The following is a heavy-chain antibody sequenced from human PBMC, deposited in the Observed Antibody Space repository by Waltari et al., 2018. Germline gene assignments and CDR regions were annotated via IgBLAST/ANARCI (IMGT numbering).Heavy chain of an antibody. V-gene: IGHV3-74*01. CDR2: INSDGSST. D-gene: IGHD6-13*01. CDR3: VRENIAAAGLES. J-gene: IGHJ4*02. CDR1: GFILSTYW. Sequence: EVQLVESGGGVVQPGGSLRLSCVASGFILSTYWMDWVRQAPGKGLVWVSRINSDGSSTTYADSVKGRFTISRDNAKNTLYLHMSSLRAEDTAVYYCVRENIAAAGLESWGQGTLVTVSS.